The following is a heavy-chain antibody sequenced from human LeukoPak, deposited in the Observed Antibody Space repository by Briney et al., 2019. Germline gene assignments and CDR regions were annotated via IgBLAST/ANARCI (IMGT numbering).Heavy chain of an antibody. D-gene: IGHD6-13*01. Sequence: GESLKISCKGSGYSFTSYWIGWVRQMPGKGLEWMGIIYPGDSHTIYSPSFQGQVTISADKSISTAYLQWSSLKASDTAMYYCARSSSSSWLDYWGQGTLVTVSS. CDR2: IYPGDSHT. J-gene: IGHJ4*02. V-gene: IGHV5-51*01. CDR3: ARSSSSSWLDY. CDR1: GYSFTSYW.